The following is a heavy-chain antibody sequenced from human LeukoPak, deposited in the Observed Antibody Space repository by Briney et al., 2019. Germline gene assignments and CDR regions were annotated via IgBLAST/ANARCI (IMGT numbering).Heavy chain of an antibody. V-gene: IGHV1-46*01. Sequence: ASVKVSCKASGYTFTVYYMHWVRQAPGHGLEWVGMINPSGGTTSYAQKFQGRLTMTRDTSTSTVYMELSSLKSEDTAVYYCARVGFYYSDRVLDYWGQGTLVTVS. CDR2: INPSGGTT. CDR1: GYTFTVYY. D-gene: IGHD3-9*01. CDR3: ARVGFYYSDRVLDY. J-gene: IGHJ4*02.